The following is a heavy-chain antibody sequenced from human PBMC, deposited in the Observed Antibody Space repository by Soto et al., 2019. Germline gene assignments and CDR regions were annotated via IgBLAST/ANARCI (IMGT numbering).Heavy chain of an antibody. CDR3: ARATLAPTYYYDSSGYFDY. Sequence: GGSLRLSCAASGFTFSSYWMRWVRQAPGKGLEWVANIKQDGSEKYYVDSVKGRFTISRDNAKNSLYLQMNSLRAEDTAVYYCARATLAPTYYYDSSGYFDYWGQGTLVTVSS. D-gene: IGHD3-22*01. CDR1: GFTFSSYW. J-gene: IGHJ4*02. V-gene: IGHV3-7*01. CDR2: IKQDGSEK.